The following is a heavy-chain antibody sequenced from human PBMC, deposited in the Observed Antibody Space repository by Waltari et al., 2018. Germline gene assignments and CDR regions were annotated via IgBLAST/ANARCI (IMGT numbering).Heavy chain of an antibody. Sequence: QVQLVESGGGVVQPGRSLRLSCAASGFTFSSYGMHWVRQAPGKGLEWVAVIWYDGSNKYYADSVKGRFTISRDNSKNTLYLQMNSLRAEDTAVYYCARDRRPHTLTYYYYGMDVWGQGTTVTVSS. CDR3: ARDRRPHTLTYYYYGMDV. V-gene: IGHV3-33*01. CDR2: IWYDGSNK. CDR1: GFTFSSYG. J-gene: IGHJ6*02. D-gene: IGHD6-25*01.